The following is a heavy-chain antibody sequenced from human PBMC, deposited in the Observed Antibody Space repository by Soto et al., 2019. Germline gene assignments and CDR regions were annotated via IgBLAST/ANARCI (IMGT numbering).Heavy chain of an antibody. CDR3: ARGYYDSSGYYRDY. D-gene: IGHD3-22*01. Sequence: SETLSLTCTVSGGSISSYYWSWIRQPPGKGLEWIGYIYYSGSTNYNPSLKSRVTISVDTSKNQFSLKLSSVTAADTAVYYCARGYYDSSGYYRDYWGQGTLVTVSS. CDR1: GGSISSYY. J-gene: IGHJ4*02. CDR2: IYYSGST. V-gene: IGHV4-59*01.